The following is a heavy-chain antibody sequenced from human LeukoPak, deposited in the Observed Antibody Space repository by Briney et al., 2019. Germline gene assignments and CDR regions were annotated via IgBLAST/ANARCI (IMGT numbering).Heavy chain of an antibody. CDR1: GFTFSNYN. CDR3: ARVWLTYGDYDGTYYFDY. Sequence: GGSLRLSCAASGFTFSNYNMNWVRQAPGRGLEWVSFISTSSSYIYYADSVKGRFTISRDNARNSLYLQMNSLRAEDTAVYYCARVWLTYGDYDGTYYFDYWGQGTLVTVSS. D-gene: IGHD4-17*01. V-gene: IGHV3-21*01. CDR2: ISTSSSYI. J-gene: IGHJ4*02.